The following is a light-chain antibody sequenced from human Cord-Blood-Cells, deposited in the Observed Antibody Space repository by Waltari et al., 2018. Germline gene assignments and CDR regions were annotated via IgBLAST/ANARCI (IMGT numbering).Light chain of an antibody. Sequence: DNQMTQSPSPLSASVGDRVTITCRASQSISSWLAWYQQKPGKAPKLLIYKASSLESGVPSRFSGSGSGTEFTLTISSLQPDDFATYYCQQYNSYPYTFGQGTKLEIK. CDR1: QSISSW. CDR3: QQYNSYPYT. V-gene: IGKV1-5*03. J-gene: IGKJ2*01. CDR2: KAS.